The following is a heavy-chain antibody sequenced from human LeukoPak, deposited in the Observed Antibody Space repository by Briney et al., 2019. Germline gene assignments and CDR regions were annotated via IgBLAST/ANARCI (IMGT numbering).Heavy chain of an antibody. Sequence: GGSLRLSCAASRFTVSSNEMSWVRQAPGKGLEWVSSISGGSTYYADSVKGRFTISRDNSKNTLYLQMNSLRAEDTAVYYCAKDREGIVGATTLWGQGTLVTVSS. CDR2: ISGGST. CDR3: AKDREGIVGATTL. J-gene: IGHJ4*02. V-gene: IGHV3-38-3*01. CDR1: RFTVSSNE. D-gene: IGHD1-26*01.